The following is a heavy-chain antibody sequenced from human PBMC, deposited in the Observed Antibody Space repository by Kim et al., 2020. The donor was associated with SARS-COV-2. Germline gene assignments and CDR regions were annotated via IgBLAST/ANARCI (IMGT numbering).Heavy chain of an antibody. CDR1: GGSISSSSYY. V-gene: IGHV4-39*01. CDR3: ARRRLAAAGIYYYYGMDV. D-gene: IGHD6-13*01. Sequence: SETLSLTCTVSGGSISSSSYYWGWIRQPPGKGLEWIGSIYYSGSTYYNPSLKSRVTISVDTSKNQFSLKLSSVTAADTAVYYCARRRLAAAGIYYYYGMDVWGQGTTVTVSS. CDR2: IYYSGST. J-gene: IGHJ6*02.